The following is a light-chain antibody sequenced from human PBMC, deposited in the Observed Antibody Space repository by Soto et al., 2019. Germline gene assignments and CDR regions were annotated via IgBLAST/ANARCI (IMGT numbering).Light chain of an antibody. J-gene: IGKJ1*01. CDR3: QHYNDYSRV. CDR2: RAS. Sequence: DIQMTQSPSTLSASIGDRVTITCRASQSVDSWLAWYQQQPGKAPKLLIYRASTLQTGVPSRFSGTGSGTQFTLTISSLQPDDFATYYCQHYNDYSRVFGQGTKMEIK. V-gene: IGKV1-5*03. CDR1: QSVDSW.